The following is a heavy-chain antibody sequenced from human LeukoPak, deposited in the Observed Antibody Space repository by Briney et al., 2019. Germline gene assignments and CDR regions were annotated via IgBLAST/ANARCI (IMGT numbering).Heavy chain of an antibody. V-gene: IGHV3-48*04. CDR1: GFTFSSYS. Sequence: GGSLRLSCAASGFTFSSYSMNWVRQAPGKGLEWVSYISSSSSTIYYADSVKGRFTISRDNAKNSLYLQMNSLRAEDTAVYYCARDRGDTGIVGVYDLPYYYYGMDVWGQGTTVTVSS. CDR2: ISSSSSTI. D-gene: IGHD1-26*01. CDR3: ARDRGDTGIVGVYDLPYYYYGMDV. J-gene: IGHJ6*02.